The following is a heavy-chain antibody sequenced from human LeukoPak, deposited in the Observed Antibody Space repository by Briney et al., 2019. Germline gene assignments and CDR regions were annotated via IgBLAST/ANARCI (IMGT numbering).Heavy chain of an antibody. CDR2: IYYSGST. V-gene: IGHV4-39*07. Sequence: SETLSLTCTVSGGSISSSSYYWGWIRQPPGKGLEWIGSIYYSGSTYYNPSLKSRVTISVDTSKNQFSLKLSSVTAADTAVYYCARGDPLARYFDYWGQGTLVTVSS. CDR1: GGSISSSSYY. J-gene: IGHJ4*02. CDR3: ARGDPLARYFDY.